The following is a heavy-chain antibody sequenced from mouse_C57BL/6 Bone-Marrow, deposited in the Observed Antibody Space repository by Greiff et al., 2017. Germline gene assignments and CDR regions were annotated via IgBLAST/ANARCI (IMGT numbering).Heavy chain of an antibody. Sequence: EVKLVESGGDLVKPGGSLKLSCAASGFTFSSYGMSWVRQTPDKRLEWVATISSGGSYTYYPDSVKGRFTISRDNTTNTLYLQMSSLKSEDTAMYYCAHGSSSAWLAYWGQGTLVTVSA. J-gene: IGHJ3*01. V-gene: IGHV5-6*01. CDR3: AHGSSSAWLAY. CDR2: ISSGGSYT. D-gene: IGHD1-1*01. CDR1: GFTFSSYG.